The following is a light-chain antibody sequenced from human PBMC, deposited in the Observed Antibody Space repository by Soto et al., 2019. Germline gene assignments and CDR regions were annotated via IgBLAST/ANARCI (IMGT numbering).Light chain of an antibody. CDR1: GSDVGGYSY. CDR2: DVT. V-gene: IGLV2-11*01. J-gene: IGLJ1*01. Sequence: QSVLTQPRSVSGSPGQSVTISCTGTGSDVGGYSYVSWYQQYPDKAPKVMIYDVTKRPAGVPDRFSGSKSGNTASLTISGLQADDEADYYCCSYAGSYTYVFGTGTKLTVL. CDR3: CSYAGSYTYV.